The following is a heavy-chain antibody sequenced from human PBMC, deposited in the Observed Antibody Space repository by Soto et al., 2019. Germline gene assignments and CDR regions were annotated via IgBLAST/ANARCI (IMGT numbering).Heavy chain of an antibody. V-gene: IGHV3-21*01. D-gene: IGHD3-10*01. CDR1: GFTFSSYS. J-gene: IGHJ6*02. CDR3: ARDYHYGSGSPTIYYYYGMDV. Sequence: PGGSLRLSCAASGFTFSSYSMNWVRQAPGKGLEWVSSISSSSSYIYYADSVKGRFTISRDNAKNSLYLQMNSLRAEDTAVYYCARDYHYGSGSPTIYYYYGMDVWGQGTTVTVSS. CDR2: ISSSSSYI.